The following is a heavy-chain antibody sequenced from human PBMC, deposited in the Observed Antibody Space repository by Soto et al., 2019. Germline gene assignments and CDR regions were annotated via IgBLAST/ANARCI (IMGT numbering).Heavy chain of an antibody. J-gene: IGHJ3*02. CDR1: GFTFSSYG. CDR3: ARDNSAAADAFDI. Sequence: QVQLVESGGGVVQPGRSLRLSCAASGFTFSSYGMHWVRQAPGTGLEWVAVIWYDGSNKYYADSVKGRFTISRDNSKNTLYLQMNSLRAEDTAVYYCARDNSAAADAFDIWGKGTMVTVSS. V-gene: IGHV3-33*01. D-gene: IGHD6-13*01. CDR2: IWYDGSNK.